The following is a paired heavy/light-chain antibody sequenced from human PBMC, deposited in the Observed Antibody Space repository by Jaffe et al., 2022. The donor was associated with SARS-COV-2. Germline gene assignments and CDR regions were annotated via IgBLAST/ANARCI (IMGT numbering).Light chain of an antibody. J-gene: IGLJ2*01. CDR3: AGWDDSLSGVV. V-gene: IGLV1-47*01. CDR1: DSNIGSNY. Sequence: QSILTQPPSVSGTPGQRVSISCSGSDSNIGSNYVYWYQHLPGTAPKVLIHRNIQRPSGVPDRFSGSKSGTSASLVISGLRSEDEADYYCAGWDDSLSGVVFGGGTKLTVL. CDR2: RNI.
Heavy chain of an antibody. D-gene: IGHD3-16*01. J-gene: IGHJ5*02. CDR2: ILSNDQM. V-gene: IGHV2-26*01. Sequence: QVTLKESGPVLVKPTETLTLTCTVSGFSLSDPTMGVTWIRQPPGKALEWLAHILSNDQMSFATSLKSRLTISKDTSKSQVVLTMTNVDPVDTATYYCARMVRHPHYDYIWMLDGPWGQGILVTVSS. CDR3: ARMVRHPHYDYIWMLDGP. CDR1: GFSLSDPTMG.